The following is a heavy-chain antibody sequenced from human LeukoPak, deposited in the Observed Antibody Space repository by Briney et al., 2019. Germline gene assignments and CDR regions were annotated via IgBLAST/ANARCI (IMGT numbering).Heavy chain of an antibody. J-gene: IGHJ3*02. CDR3: ARDNHGLLTGYYVSAFDM. CDR1: GFTFSSYC. Sequence: GGSLRLSCAAAGFTFSSYCMAWVRQAPGKGLEWVANIKEGGSAKYYVDSVRGRFTISRDNAKNSLYLQMNSLRAEDTAVYYCARDNHGLLTGYYVSAFDMWGQGTVVTVSS. D-gene: IGHD3-9*01. V-gene: IGHV3-7*01. CDR2: IKEGGSAK.